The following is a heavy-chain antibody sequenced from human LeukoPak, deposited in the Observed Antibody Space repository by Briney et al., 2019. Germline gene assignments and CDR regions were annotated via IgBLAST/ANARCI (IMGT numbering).Heavy chain of an antibody. Sequence: GGSLRLSCAASGFTFSSYDMHWVRQATGKGLEWVSAIGTAGDTYYPGSVKGRFTISRENAKNSLCLQMNSLRAGDTAVYYCARWGDSSGYLDWGQGTLVTVSS. J-gene: IGHJ4*02. CDR3: ARWGDSSGYLD. V-gene: IGHV3-13*01. D-gene: IGHD3-22*01. CDR1: GFTFSSYD. CDR2: IGTAGDT.